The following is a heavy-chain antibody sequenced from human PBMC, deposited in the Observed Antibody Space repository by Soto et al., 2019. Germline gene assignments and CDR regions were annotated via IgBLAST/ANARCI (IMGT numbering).Heavy chain of an antibody. Sequence: GGSLRHLCAASGFTFSSYAMTGGGRAPGKGLEWISTINSAGNTYYADSVKGRFTVSRDKSKNTLYLQMSSLKAEDTAVYYCAKDPSSASLLMWYFDLWGRGTPVTVSS. J-gene: IGHJ2*01. CDR3: AKDPSSASLLMWYFDL. V-gene: IGHV3-23*01. CDR1: GFTFSSYA. CDR2: INSAGNT. D-gene: IGHD6-25*01.